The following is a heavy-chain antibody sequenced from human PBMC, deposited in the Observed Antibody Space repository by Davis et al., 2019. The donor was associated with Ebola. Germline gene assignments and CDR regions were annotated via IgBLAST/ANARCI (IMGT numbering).Heavy chain of an antibody. V-gene: IGHV1-8*01. J-gene: IGHJ4*02. CDR2: MNPNSGST. CDR3: ARGALITLFDY. CDR1: GYTFTSYD. D-gene: IGHD3-22*01. Sequence: ASVKVSCKASGYTFTSYDINWVRQATGQGLEWMGWMNPNSGSTGYTQKFQGRVTMTRDTSTSTVYMELSSLRSEDTAVYYCARGALITLFDYWGQGTLVTVSS.